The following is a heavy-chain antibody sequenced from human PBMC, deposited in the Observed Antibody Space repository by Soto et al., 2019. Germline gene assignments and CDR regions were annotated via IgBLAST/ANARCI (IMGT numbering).Heavy chain of an antibody. CDR2: IYYSGST. CDR1: GGSISSYY. Sequence: SETLSLTCTVSGGSISSYYWSWIRQPPGKGLEWIGYIYYSGSTNYNPSLKSRVTISVDTSKNQFSLKLSSVNAADTAVYYCARDSYGSGTNNWFDPWGQGTLVTVS. J-gene: IGHJ5*02. D-gene: IGHD3-10*01. CDR3: ARDSYGSGTNNWFDP. V-gene: IGHV4-59*01.